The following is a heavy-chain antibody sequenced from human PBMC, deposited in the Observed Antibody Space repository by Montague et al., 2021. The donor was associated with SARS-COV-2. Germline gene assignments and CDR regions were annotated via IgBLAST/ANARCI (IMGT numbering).Heavy chain of an antibody. CDR2: ISYDGSNK. CDR3: ASDLSIYDSSAYYFQLDY. Sequence: SLSLSFSASGFPSSDYAMHWVRQAPGKGLEWVAVISYDGSNKYYADSVKGRFTISRDNSKNTLYLQMNSLRAEDTAVYYCASDLSIYDSSAYYFQLDYWGQGTLVTVSS. J-gene: IGHJ4*02. CDR1: GFPSSDYA. V-gene: IGHV3-30*04. D-gene: IGHD3-22*01.